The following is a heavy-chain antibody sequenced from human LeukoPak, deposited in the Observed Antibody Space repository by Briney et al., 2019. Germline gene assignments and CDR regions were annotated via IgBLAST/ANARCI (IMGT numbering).Heavy chain of an antibody. CDR2: IIPIFGTA. Sequence: ASVKVSCKASGYTFTGYYIHWLRQAPGQGLEWMGGIIPIFGTANYAQKFQGRVTITADESTSTAYMELSSLRSEDTAVYYCARDTGYSSSWYIYWGQGTLVTVSS. CDR1: GYTFTGYY. J-gene: IGHJ4*02. CDR3: ARDTGYSSSWYIY. D-gene: IGHD6-13*01. V-gene: IGHV1-69*13.